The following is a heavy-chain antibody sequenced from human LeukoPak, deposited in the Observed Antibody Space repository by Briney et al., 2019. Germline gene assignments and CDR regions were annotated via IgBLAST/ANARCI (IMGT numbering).Heavy chain of an antibody. Sequence: SETLSHTCAVYGGSFSGYYWSWIRQPPGKGLEWIGEINHSGSTNYNPSLKSRVTISVDTSKNQFSLKLSSVTAADTAVYYCARHIGRRGPDYWGQGTLVTVSS. V-gene: IGHV4-34*01. CDR2: INHSGST. CDR1: GGSFSGYY. D-gene: IGHD2-21*01. CDR3: ARHIGRRGPDY. J-gene: IGHJ4*02.